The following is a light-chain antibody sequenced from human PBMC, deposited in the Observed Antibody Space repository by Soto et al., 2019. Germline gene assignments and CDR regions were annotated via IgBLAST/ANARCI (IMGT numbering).Light chain of an antibody. J-gene: IGKJ2*02. V-gene: IGKV3-15*01. Sequence: EIVMTQSPVALSVSPGERATLSCRASQAIRSDLAWYQQKPGQAPRLLISDVSTRATGIPARFNGSGSGTEFTLAISSLQFEDFAVYYCQQRGKWPSTFGPGTKVEMK. CDR3: QQRGKWPST. CDR1: QAIRSD. CDR2: DVS.